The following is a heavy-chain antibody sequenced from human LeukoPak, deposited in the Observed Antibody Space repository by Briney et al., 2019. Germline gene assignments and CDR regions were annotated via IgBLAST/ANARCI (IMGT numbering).Heavy chain of an antibody. CDR1: GFTFSTYD. J-gene: IGHJ4*02. D-gene: IGHD3-22*01. CDR3: ARDLPQPLAGYYDSSGFPCL. Sequence: GGSLRLSCAASGFTFSTYDMSWVRQAPGKGLECVSAISRGVGSTYYADSVRGRFTISRDNSKNTLYLQMNSLRAEDTAVYYCARDLPQPLAGYYDSSGFPCLWGQGTLVTVSS. CDR2: ISRGVGST. V-gene: IGHV3-23*01.